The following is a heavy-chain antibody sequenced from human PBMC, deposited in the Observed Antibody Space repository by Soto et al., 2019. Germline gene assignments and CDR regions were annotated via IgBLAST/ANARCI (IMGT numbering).Heavy chain of an antibody. V-gene: IGHV4-4*02. D-gene: IGHD6-19*01. CDR1: SGSISISNW. Sequence: SETPSLTCAVSSGSISISNWWSWVRQPPGKGLEWIGEIYHSGSTNYNPSLKSRVTISVDKSKNQFSLKLSSVTAADTAVYYCATQYSSGWYLDYYYMDVWGKGTTVT. CDR2: IYHSGST. J-gene: IGHJ6*03. CDR3: ATQYSSGWYLDYYYMDV.